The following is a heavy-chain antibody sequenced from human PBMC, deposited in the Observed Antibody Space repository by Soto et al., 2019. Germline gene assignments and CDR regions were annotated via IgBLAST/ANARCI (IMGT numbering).Heavy chain of an antibody. J-gene: IGHJ3*02. CDR3: ANYCSSTSCLYPDAFDI. Sequence: EVQLLESGGGLVQPGGSLRLSCAASGFTFSSYAMSWVRQAPGKGLEWVSAISGSGGSTYYADSVKGRFTISRDNSKNTLYLQMNSLRAEDTAVYYCANYCSSTSCLYPDAFDIWGQGTMVTVSS. V-gene: IGHV3-23*01. D-gene: IGHD2-2*01. CDR2: ISGSGGST. CDR1: GFTFSSYA.